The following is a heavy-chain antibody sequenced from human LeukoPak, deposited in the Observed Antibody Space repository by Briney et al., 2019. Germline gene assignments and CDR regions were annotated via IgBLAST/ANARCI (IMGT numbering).Heavy chain of an antibody. Sequence: AGGSLRLSCAAPGFTFSRKTMNWVRQAPGKGLEWVSYISSDGGTVYYADSVRGRFTISRDNAKNSLYLQMNSLRDEDTAVYYCARDNGMTGGWYAGRIDYYYGMDVWGQGTTVTVSS. V-gene: IGHV3-48*02. CDR1: GFTFSRKT. D-gene: IGHD6-19*01. CDR3: ARDNGMTGGWYAGRIDYYYGMDV. J-gene: IGHJ6*02. CDR2: ISSDGGTV.